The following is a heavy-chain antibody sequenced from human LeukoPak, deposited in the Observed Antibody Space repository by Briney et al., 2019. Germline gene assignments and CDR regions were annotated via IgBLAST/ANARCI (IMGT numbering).Heavy chain of an antibody. Sequence: SETLSLTCAVYGGSFSGYYWSWIRQPPGKGLEWIGEINHSGSTNYNPSLKSRVTISVDTSKNQFSLKLSSVTAADTAVYYCARRPRSSWLGTFDYWGQGTLVTVSS. V-gene: IGHV4-34*01. CDR2: INHSGST. CDR3: ARRPRSSWLGTFDY. J-gene: IGHJ4*02. D-gene: IGHD6-13*01. CDR1: GGSFSGYY.